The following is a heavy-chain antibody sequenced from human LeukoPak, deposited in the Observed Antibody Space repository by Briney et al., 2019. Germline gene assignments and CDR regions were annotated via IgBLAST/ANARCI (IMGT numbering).Heavy chain of an antibody. J-gene: IGHJ4*02. V-gene: IGHV1-18*01. CDR3: ARDFRGVRGPRHPGY. CDR1: GYTFTSYG. CDR2: ISAYNGNT. Sequence: ASVKVSCKASGYTFTSYGISWVRQAPGQGLEWMGWISAYNGNTNYAQKLQGRVTMTTDTSTSTAYMELRSLRSDDTAVYYCARDFRGVRGPRHPGYWGQGTLVTVSS. D-gene: IGHD3-10*01.